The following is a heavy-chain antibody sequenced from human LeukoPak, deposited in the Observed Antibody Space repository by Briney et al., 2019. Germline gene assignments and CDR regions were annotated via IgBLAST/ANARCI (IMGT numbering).Heavy chain of an antibody. D-gene: IGHD3-10*01. CDR2: ISGGAGGA. CDR3: AKDGGYGSGSYYPDY. CDR1: GFTFSSYA. V-gene: IGHV3-23*01. Sequence: QPGGSLRLSCAASGFTFSSYAMNWVRQAPGKGLEWVSSISGGAGGAAYADSAKGRFTMSRDNSKNTLYLQMNSLRAEDTAVYYCAKDGGYGSGSYYPDYWGQGTLVTVSS. J-gene: IGHJ4*02.